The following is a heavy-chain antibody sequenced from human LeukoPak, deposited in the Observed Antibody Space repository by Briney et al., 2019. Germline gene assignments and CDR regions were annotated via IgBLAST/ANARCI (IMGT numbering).Heavy chain of an antibody. CDR1: GVTLSGYA. CDR3: ARDIEEQQLVAGAYGMDV. CDR2: IWYDGSNK. J-gene: IGHJ6*02. Sequence: GGSLRLSCAASGVTLSGYAMSWARQAPGKGLEWVAVIWYDGSNKYYADSVKGRFTISRDNSKNTLYLQMNSLRAEDTAVYYCARDIEEQQLVAGAYGMDVWGQGTTVTVSS. V-gene: IGHV3-33*08. D-gene: IGHD6-13*01.